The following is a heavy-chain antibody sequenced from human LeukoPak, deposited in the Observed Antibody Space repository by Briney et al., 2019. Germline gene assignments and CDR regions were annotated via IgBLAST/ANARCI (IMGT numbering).Heavy chain of an antibody. V-gene: IGHV3-53*05. Sequence: GGSLRLSCAASGFTVSSNYISWVRQAPGKGLEWVSVIYSGGSTYYADSVKGRFTISRDNSKSTLYLQMNSLRGEDTAVYYCAKDRSNSWSFDYWGHGTMVTVSS. CDR1: GFTVSSNY. J-gene: IGHJ4*01. CDR2: IYSGGST. D-gene: IGHD6-13*01. CDR3: AKDRSNSWSFDY.